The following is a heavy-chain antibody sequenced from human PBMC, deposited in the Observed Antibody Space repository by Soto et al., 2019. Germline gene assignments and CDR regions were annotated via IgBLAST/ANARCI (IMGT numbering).Heavy chain of an antibody. D-gene: IGHD6-13*01. CDR3: AKSGYSSSWYYYYYGMDV. CDR2: ISGSSGSI. V-gene: IGHV3-23*01. Sequence: PGGSLRLSCTASGSSLSSHAMTWVRQAPGNGLEWVSSISGSSGSIYYADSVKGRFTISRDNSKNTLYLQMNSLRAEDTAVYYSAKSGYSSSWYYYYYGMDVWGQGTTVTVSS. J-gene: IGHJ6*02. CDR1: GSSLSSHA.